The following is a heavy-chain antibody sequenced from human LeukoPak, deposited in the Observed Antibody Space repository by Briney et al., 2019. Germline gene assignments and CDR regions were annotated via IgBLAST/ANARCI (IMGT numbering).Heavy chain of an antibody. CDR1: GFTFSSYA. V-gene: IGHV3-23*01. J-gene: IGHJ6*02. CDR2: ISGSGGST. CDR3: AKGWSYCGGDCRRGYYYYGMDV. D-gene: IGHD2-21*02. Sequence: GGSLRLSCAASGFTFSSYAMSWVRQAPGKGLEWVSAISGSGGSTYYADSVKGRFTISRDNSKNTLYPQMNSLRAEDTAVYYCAKGWSYCGGDCRRGYYYYGMDVWGQGTTVTVSS.